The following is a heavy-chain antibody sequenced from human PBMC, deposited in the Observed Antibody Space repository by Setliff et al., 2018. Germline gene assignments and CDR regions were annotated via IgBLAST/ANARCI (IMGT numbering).Heavy chain of an antibody. D-gene: IGHD3-3*01. CDR3: ARASLGYDFWSGYYSPELWLDP. J-gene: IGHJ5*02. Sequence: SSETLSLTCTVSGGSISSYYWSWIRQPPGKRLEWIGYIYYSGSTNYNPSLKSRVTISVDTSKNQFSLKLSSVTAADTAVYYGARASLGYDFWSGYYSPELWLDPWGQGTLVTVPQ. CDR2: IYYSGST. V-gene: IGHV4-59*12. CDR1: GGSISSYY.